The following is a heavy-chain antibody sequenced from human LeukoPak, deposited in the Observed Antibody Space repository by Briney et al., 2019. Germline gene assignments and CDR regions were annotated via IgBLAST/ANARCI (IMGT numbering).Heavy chain of an antibody. J-gene: IGHJ5*02. Sequence: SETLSLTCAVYGGSFSGYYWSWIRQPPGKGLEWIGEINHSGSTNYNPSLKSRVTISVDTSKNQFSLKLSSVTAADTAVYYCALRPLRHYYGSGSYYSHTLRHNWFDPWGQGTLVTVSS. CDR3: ALRPLRHYYGSGSYYSHTLRHNWFDP. D-gene: IGHD3-10*01. CDR2: INHSGST. V-gene: IGHV4-34*01. CDR1: GGSFSGYY.